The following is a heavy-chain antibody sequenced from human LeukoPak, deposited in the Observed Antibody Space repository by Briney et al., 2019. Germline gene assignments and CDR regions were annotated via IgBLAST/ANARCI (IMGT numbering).Heavy chain of an antibody. CDR1: GFSVTNYG. Sequence: GGSLRLSCAASGFSVTNYGMSWVRQAPGKGLDWVSVISESGDYTQYADPVKGRFTISRDNSKNTLHLQMSSLRAEDTAVYYCVGVRWFGGSNWFDPWGQGTLVTVSS. J-gene: IGHJ5*02. D-gene: IGHD3-10*01. V-gene: IGHV3-23*01. CDR2: ISESGDYT. CDR3: VGVRWFGGSNWFDP.